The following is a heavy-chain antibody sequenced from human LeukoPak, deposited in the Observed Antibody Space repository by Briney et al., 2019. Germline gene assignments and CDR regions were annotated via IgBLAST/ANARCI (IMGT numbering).Heavy chain of an antibody. CDR2: IYHSGST. V-gene: IGHV4-4*02. CDR3: ARTCGGDCYSYNTESPNDAFDI. D-gene: IGHD2-21*02. Sequence: GSLRLSCAASGFTFSSYAMHWVRQAPGKGLEWIGEIYHSGSTNYNPSLKSRVTISVDKSKNQFSLKLSSVTAADTAVYYCARTCGGDCYSYNTESPNDAFDIWGQGTMVTVSS. CDR1: GFTFSSYA. J-gene: IGHJ3*02.